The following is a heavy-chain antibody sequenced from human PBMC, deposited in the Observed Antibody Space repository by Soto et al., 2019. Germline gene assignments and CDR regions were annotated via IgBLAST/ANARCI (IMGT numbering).Heavy chain of an antibody. CDR2: INPNGGVT. J-gene: IGHJ6*03. CDR1: GDSFNDYY. Sequence: QVQLVQSGAEVRKPGASVTVSCSSSGDSFNDYYIHWVRQAPGQWFEWMGWINPNGGVTKYAQKFQGWVSMTRDTSIRTVYMQLSRLRSDDTAVYYCARESGGATATLDYYYFYMDVWGTGTTVTVSS. V-gene: IGHV1-2*04. CDR3: ARESGGATATLDYYYFYMDV. D-gene: IGHD5-12*01.